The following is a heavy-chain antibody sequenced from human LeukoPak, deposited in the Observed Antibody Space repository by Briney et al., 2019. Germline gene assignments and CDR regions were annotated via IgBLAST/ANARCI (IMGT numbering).Heavy chain of an antibody. CDR3: ARHGTVYYDSSGYFY. J-gene: IGHJ4*02. CDR1: GGSISSNNW. Sequence: SETLSLTCAVSGGSISSNNWWSWVRQPPGKGLEWIGEIDHSGYTNYNPSLESRVTISVDKSKNHFSLKLSSVTAADTAVYYCARHGTVYYDSSGYFYWGQGTLVTVSS. D-gene: IGHD3-22*01. V-gene: IGHV4-4*02. CDR2: IDHSGYT.